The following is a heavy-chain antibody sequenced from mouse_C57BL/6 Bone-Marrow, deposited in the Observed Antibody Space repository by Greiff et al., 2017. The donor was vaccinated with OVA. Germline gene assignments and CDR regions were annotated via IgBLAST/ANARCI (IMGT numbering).Heavy chain of an antibody. Sequence: VQLQQSGAELVRPGTSVKMSCKASGYTFTNYWIGWAKQRPGHGLAWIGDIYPGGGYTNYNEKFKGKATLTADKSSSKAYMQFSSLTSEDSAIYYCARGIRAWDFDVWGTGTTVT. CDR1: GYTFTNYW. D-gene: IGHD1-3*01. V-gene: IGHV1-63*01. J-gene: IGHJ1*03. CDR3: ARGIRAWDFDV. CDR2: IYPGGGYT.